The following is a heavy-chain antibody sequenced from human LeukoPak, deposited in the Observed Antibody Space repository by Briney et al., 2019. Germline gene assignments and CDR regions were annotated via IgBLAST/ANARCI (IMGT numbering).Heavy chain of an antibody. CDR2: IHYSGTPT. V-gene: IGHV4-39*01. Sequence: SETLSLTCAVSGGSINSGRYYWDWIRQPPGKGLEWIGTIHYSGTPTFYNPSLESRVTIFADTSKNQFSLKVTPVTAADTAVYYCAAGGDDAKAGFWGQGTLVTVSS. J-gene: IGHJ4*02. D-gene: IGHD2-21*02. CDR3: AAGGDDAKAGF. CDR1: GGSINSGRYY.